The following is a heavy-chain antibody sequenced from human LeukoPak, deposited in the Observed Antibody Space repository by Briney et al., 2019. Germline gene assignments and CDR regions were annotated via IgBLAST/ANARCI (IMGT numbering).Heavy chain of an antibody. CDR3: ARVSLDY. Sequence: GGSLRLSCAASGFAVSSNYMSWVRQAPGKGLEWVAVIYSGGSTNYADSVKGRFTIFRDNSKNTLYLLMNSLRAEDTAVYYCARVSLDYWGQGTLVTVSS. V-gene: IGHV3-66*01. CDR1: GFAVSSNY. J-gene: IGHJ4*02. CDR2: IYSGGST. D-gene: IGHD3-16*02.